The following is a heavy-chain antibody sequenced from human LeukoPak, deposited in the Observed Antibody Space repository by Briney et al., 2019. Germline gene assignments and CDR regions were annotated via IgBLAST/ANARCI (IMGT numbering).Heavy chain of an antibody. CDR1: GFTFSSYA. V-gene: IGHV3-30*04. J-gene: IGHJ4*02. D-gene: IGHD3-16*02. Sequence: PGGSLRLSCAASGFTFSSYAMHWVRQAPGKGLEWVAVISYDGNHKYYGVYADSVKGRFTISRDNSKNTLYLQMNSLRDEDTAVFYCARDSLWGSYRYINLDYWGQGTLVTVSS. CDR3: ARDSLWGSYRYINLDY. CDR2: ISYDGNHK.